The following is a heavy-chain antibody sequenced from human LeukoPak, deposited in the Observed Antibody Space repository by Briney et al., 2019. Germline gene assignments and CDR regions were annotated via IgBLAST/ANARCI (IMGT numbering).Heavy chain of an antibody. J-gene: IGHJ4*02. CDR3: VLRGGATDY. V-gene: IGHV3-74*01. CDR2: INSDGSST. Sequence: PGGSLRLSCAASGFTFSSYWMHWVRQTPGKGLVWVSRINSDGSSTSYADSVKGRFTISRDNSKNTLYLQMNSLRAEDTAVYYCVLRGGATDYWGQGTLVTVSS. CDR1: GFTFSSYW. D-gene: IGHD3-16*01.